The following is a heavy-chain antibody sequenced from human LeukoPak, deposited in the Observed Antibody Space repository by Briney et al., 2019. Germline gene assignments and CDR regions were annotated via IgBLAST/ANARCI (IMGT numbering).Heavy chain of an antibody. Sequence: YPSETLSLTCTVPGGSISSYYWSWIRQPPGKGLEWIGYIYSSGSTNYNPSLKSRVTISVDTAKNQFSLKLSSVTAADTAVYYCTRHGSSTWYYHFDYWGQGALVTVSS. CDR1: GGSISSYY. D-gene: IGHD6-13*01. CDR2: IYSSGST. V-gene: IGHV4-59*08. J-gene: IGHJ4*02. CDR3: TRHGSSTWYYHFDY.